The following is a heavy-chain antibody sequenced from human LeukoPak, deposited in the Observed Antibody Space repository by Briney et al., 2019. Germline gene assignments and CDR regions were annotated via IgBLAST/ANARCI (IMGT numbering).Heavy chain of an antibody. V-gene: IGHV3-48*01. CDR2: ISSSSNTI. CDR3: ARDLGQYYDTSDNWFDP. CDR1: GFTFSSYS. Sequence: GGSLRLSCAASGFTFSSYSMNWVRQAPEKGLEWVSYISSSSNTIYYADSVKGRFTISRDNAKNSLYLQMNSLRAEDTAVYYCARDLGQYYDTSDNWFDPWGQGTLVTVSS. J-gene: IGHJ5*02. D-gene: IGHD3-22*01.